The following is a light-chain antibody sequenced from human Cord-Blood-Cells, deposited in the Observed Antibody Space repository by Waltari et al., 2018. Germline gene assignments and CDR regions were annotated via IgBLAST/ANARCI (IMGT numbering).Light chain of an antibody. CDR2: EVS. J-gene: IGLJ2*01. CDR1: SSDVGGYNY. V-gene: IGLV2-14*01. CDR3: SSYTSSSTLVV. Sequence: QSALTQPASGSGSPGQSITISCTGTSSDVGGYNYLSCYQQHPGTAPKPMIYEVSNRPSGVSNRFSGPKSGNTASLTISGLQAEDEADYYCSSYTSSSTLVVFGGGTKLTVL.